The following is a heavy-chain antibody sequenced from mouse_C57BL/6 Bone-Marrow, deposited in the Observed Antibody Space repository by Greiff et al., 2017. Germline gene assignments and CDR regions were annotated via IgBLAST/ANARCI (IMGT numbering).Heavy chain of an antibody. CDR1: GFTFSSYA. J-gene: IGHJ4*01. Sequence: EVHLVESGEGLVKPGGSLKLSCAASGFTFSSYAMSWVRQTPEKRLEWVAYISSGGDYIYYADTVTGRFTISRDHARNTLYLQMSSLKSEDTAMYYGTRGGGYDYDGGGYYYAMDYGGQGTSVTVSS. CDR2: ISSGGDYI. D-gene: IGHD2-4*01. CDR3: TRGGGYDYDGGGYYYAMDY. V-gene: IGHV5-9-1*02.